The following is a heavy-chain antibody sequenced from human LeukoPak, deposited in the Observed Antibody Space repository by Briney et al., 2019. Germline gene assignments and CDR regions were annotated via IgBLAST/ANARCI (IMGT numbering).Heavy chain of an antibody. CDR3: ARAYGVVVVPAAITAFDI. J-gene: IGHJ3*02. V-gene: IGHV1-2*02. CDR2: INPTIGGT. D-gene: IGHD2-2*01. Sequence: ASVKVSCKASGYTFTGYYMHWVRQAPGHGLGWLGGINPTIGGTNYEQKFQGRVTMTRDTSISTAYMELSRLRSDDTAVYYCARAYGVVVVPAAITAFDIWGQGTMVTVSS. CDR1: GYTFTGYY.